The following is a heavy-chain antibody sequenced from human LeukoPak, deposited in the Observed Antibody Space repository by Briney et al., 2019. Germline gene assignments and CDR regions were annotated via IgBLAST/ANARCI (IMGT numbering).Heavy chain of an antibody. D-gene: IGHD3-10*01. CDR2: ISSSSSTI. V-gene: IGHV3-48*01. CDR3: AKDAMAGYFDY. CDR1: GFTFSSYS. Sequence: PGGSLRLSCAASGFTFSSYSMNWVRQAPGKGLEWVSYISSSSSTIYYADSVKGRFTISRDNAKNSLYLQMNSLRAEDTAVYYCAKDAMAGYFDYWGQGTLVTVSS. J-gene: IGHJ4*02.